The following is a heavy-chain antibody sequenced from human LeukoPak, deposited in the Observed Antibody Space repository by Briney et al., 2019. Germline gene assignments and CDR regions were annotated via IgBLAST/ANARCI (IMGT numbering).Heavy chain of an antibody. CDR2: IYYSGST. V-gene: IGHV4-59*01. Sequence: SETLSLTCTVSGGSIISYYWSWIRQPPGKGLEWIGYIYYSGSTNYNPSLKSRVTISVDASKNQFSLKLSSVTAADTAVYYCARDHVIGAAAAPRESQYYYYYGMDVWGQGTTVTVSS. J-gene: IGHJ6*02. CDR3: ARDHVIGAAAAPRESQYYYYYGMDV. D-gene: IGHD6-13*01. CDR1: GGSIISYY.